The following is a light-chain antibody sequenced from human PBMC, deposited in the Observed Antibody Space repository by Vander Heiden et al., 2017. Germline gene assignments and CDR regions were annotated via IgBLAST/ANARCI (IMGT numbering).Light chain of an antibody. CDR1: QGISSA. Sequence: AIQFTQSPSSLSASVGDRVTITCRASQGISSALAWYQQKPGRAPKLLIYDASSLESGVPSRFGGSGSGTDFTLTISSLQPEDFATYYCQQSNSNPHTFGQGTKLEIK. CDR3: QQSNSNPHT. J-gene: IGKJ2*01. CDR2: DAS. V-gene: IGKV1-13*02.